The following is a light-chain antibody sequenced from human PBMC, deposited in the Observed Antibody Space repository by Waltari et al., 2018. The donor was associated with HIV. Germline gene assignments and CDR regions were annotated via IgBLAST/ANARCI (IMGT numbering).Light chain of an antibody. V-gene: IGLV2-14*01. CDR3: SSYTSSDTVV. CDR2: EVS. J-gene: IGLJ2*01. CDR1: SGDAGGYHA. Sequence: QSALTQPASVSGTPGQSSTISCTGTSGDAGGYHAVSWYQQHPAKAPKLVILEVSNRPSGVSNRFSGSKSGNRASLTISGLQAEDEAYYYCSSYTSSDTVVFGGGTKVTVL.